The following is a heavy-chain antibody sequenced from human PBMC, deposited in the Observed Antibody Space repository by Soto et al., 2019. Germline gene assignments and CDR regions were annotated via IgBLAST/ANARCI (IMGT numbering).Heavy chain of an antibody. J-gene: IGHJ4*02. CDR2: LYYGRSA. D-gene: IGHD3-22*01. CDR3: ALRSLAVVPEY. V-gene: IGHV4-59*01. CDR1: GDSISSYY. Sequence: QVQLQESGPGLVKPAETLSLTCAVSGDSISSYYCMWIRQPPGKGLESIGYLYYGRSANYNPSLKSRVTLSVDTSTNQCSLTLSSMTAADTAVFYCALRSLAVVPEYWGQGTLVTVSS.